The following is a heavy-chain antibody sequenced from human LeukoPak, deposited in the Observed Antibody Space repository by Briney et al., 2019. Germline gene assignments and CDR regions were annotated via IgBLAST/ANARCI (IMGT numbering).Heavy chain of an antibody. CDR1: GGSFSNYY. CDR3: ASLRGFDP. CDR2: INQSGST. V-gene: IGHV4-34*01. J-gene: IGHJ5*02. Sequence: SETLSLTCAVYGGSFSNYYWSWIRQPPGKGLEWIGEINQSGSTNYNPSLKSRVTISVDTSKNQFSLKLSSVTAADTAVYYCASLRGFDPWGQGTLVTVSS.